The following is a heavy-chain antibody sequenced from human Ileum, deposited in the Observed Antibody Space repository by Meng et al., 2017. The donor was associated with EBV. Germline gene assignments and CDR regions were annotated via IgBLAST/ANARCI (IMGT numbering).Heavy chain of an antibody. Sequence: QVRRQESGPGLVKPPDTLSLTCAVSGYSISTTNWWGWIRQPPGKGLEWIGHIYYSGTTYNNPSLKSRVTMSIDPSKNQFSLKLSSVTAVDTAVYYCARNSESGSYIDYWGLGTLVTVSS. J-gene: IGHJ4*02. CDR2: IYYSGTT. V-gene: IGHV4-28*01. D-gene: IGHD1-26*01. CDR1: GYSISTTNW. CDR3: ARNSESGSYIDY.